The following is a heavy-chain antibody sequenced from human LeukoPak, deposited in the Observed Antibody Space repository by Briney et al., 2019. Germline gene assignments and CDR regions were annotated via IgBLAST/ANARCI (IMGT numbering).Heavy chain of an antibody. D-gene: IGHD6-19*01. V-gene: IGHV6-1*01. CDR1: GDSVSINSAA. CDR2: TYQRSKWYN. J-gene: IGHJ4*02. Sequence: SQTLSLTCAISGDSVSINSAAWNWIRQSPSRGLEWLGRTYQRSKWYNDYAVSVKSRIPINPGISKNQFSLQLNSVTPEDTAVYYCARSPSPYSSDWYFDYWGQGTLVTVSS. CDR3: ARSPSPYSSDWYFDY.